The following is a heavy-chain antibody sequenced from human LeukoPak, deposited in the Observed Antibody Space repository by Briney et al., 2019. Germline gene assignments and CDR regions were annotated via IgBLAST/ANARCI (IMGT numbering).Heavy chain of an antibody. CDR1: GFTFSSYG. CDR3: VAGTAGAFDI. CDR2: IRYDGSNK. V-gene: IGHV3-30*02. D-gene: IGHD6-19*01. Sequence: GGSLRLSCAASGFTFSSYGMHRVRQAPGKGLEWVAFIRYDGSNKYYADSVKGRFTISRDSSKNTLYLQMNSLRAEDTAVYYGVAGTAGAFDIWGQGTMVTVSS. J-gene: IGHJ3*02.